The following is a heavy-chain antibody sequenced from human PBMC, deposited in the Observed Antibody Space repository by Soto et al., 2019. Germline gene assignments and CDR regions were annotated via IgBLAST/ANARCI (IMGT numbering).Heavy chain of an antibody. CDR3: ARDSLGSHDAFDI. V-gene: IGHV4-31*03. D-gene: IGHD3-10*01. J-gene: IGHJ3*02. Sequence: QVQLQESGPGLVKPSQTLSLTCTVSGGSISSGGYYWSWIRQHPGKGLEWIGYIYYSGITYYNPSLKSRVTISVDTSKNQFSLKLSSVTAADTAVYYCARDSLGSHDAFDIWGQGTMVTVSS. CDR1: GGSISSGGYY. CDR2: IYYSGIT.